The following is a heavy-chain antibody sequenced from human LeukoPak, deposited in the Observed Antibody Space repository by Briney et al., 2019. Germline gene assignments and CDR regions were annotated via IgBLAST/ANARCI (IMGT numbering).Heavy chain of an antibody. CDR3: ARAGMEQQLNDP. CDR2: IWYDGSNK. J-gene: IGHJ5*02. CDR1: GFTFSSYG. Sequence: PGRSLKLSCAASGFTFSSYGMHWVRQAPGKGLEWVAVIWYDGSNKYYADSVKGRFTISRDNSKNTLYLQMNSLRAEDTAVYYCARAGMEQQLNDPWGQGTLVIVSS. V-gene: IGHV3-33*01. D-gene: IGHD6-13*01.